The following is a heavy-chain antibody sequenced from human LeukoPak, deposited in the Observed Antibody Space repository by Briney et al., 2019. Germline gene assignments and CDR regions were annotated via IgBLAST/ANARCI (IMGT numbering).Heavy chain of an antibody. V-gene: IGHV3-48*03. Sequence: GGSLRLSCAASGFTFSSYEMNWVRQAPGKGLEWVSYISSSGSTIYYADSVKGRFTISRDNAKNSLYLQMNSLRAEDTAVYYCARVQQLWSLYYYYYMDVWGKGTTVTISS. CDR2: ISSSGSTI. D-gene: IGHD5-18*01. CDR3: ARVQQLWSLYYYYYMDV. CDR1: GFTFSSYE. J-gene: IGHJ6*03.